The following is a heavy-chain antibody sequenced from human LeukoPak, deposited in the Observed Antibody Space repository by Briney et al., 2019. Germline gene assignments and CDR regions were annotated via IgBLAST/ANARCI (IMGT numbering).Heavy chain of an antibody. D-gene: IGHD5-24*01. CDR1: GYSFTSYW. V-gene: IGHV5-51*01. CDR2: IYPGDSDT. Sequence: GESLKISCKGFGYSFTSYWIGWVRQMPGKGLEWMGIIYPGDSDTRYSPSFQGQVTISADKSISTAYLQWNSLKASDTAMYYCARRGMATNGWFDPWGQGTLVTVSS. J-gene: IGHJ5*02. CDR3: ARRGMATNGWFDP.